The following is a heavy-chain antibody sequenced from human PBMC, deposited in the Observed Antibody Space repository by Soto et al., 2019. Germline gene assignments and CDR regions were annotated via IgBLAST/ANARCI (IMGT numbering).Heavy chain of an antibody. CDR2: IYYSGTT. CDR1: GGAISDSTRY. J-gene: IGHJ4*02. CDR3: ARVWGGPLTWGDY. Sequence: QMQLQESGPGLVKPSDTLSLTCTVSGGAISDSTRYWAWVRQSQEKGLEWIGAIYYSGTTYYNPSLESRVTITVDTSKNQFSLKLTSVTAADTAAYFCARVWGGPLTWGDYWGQGALVYVAA. D-gene: IGHD3-16*01. V-gene: IGHV4-39*01.